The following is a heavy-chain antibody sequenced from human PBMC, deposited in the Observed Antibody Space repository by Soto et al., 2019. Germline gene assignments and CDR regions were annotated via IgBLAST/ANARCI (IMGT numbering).Heavy chain of an antibody. CDR3: AREVTVTLSVDYMDV. Sequence: GSVKVSCKASGYIFSSYDVNWWRQATGQGLEWMGWMDPNSGNTGYAQKFQGRVTMTRDTSISTAYMELSGLRSEDTAVYYCAREVTVTLSVDYMDVWGKGTTVTVSS. D-gene: IGHD3-3*01. V-gene: IGHV1-8*01. CDR1: GYIFSSYD. CDR2: MDPNSGNT. J-gene: IGHJ6*03.